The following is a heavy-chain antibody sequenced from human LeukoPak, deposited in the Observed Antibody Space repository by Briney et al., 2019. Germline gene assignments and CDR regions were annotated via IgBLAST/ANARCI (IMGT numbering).Heavy chain of an antibody. CDR2: INPNSGGT. CDR1: GYTFTGYY. J-gene: IGHJ4*02. D-gene: IGHD5-24*01. CDR3: ARHGGYNLRGDFDY. V-gene: IGHV1-2*02. Sequence: ASVKVSCKASGYTFTGYYMHWVRQAPGQGLXWMGWINPNSGGTNYAQKFQGRVTMTRDTSISTAYMELSRLRSDDTAVYYCARHGGYNLRGDFDYWGQGTLVTVSS.